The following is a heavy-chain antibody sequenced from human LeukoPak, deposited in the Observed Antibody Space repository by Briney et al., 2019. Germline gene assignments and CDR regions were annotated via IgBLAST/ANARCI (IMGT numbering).Heavy chain of an antibody. Sequence: GGSLRLSCAASGFIFSTYAMHWVRQAPGKGLEYVSSIDNNGGSTYYADSVEGRFTISRDNAKNSLYLQMNSLRAEDTAVYYCARASKLITMIVVGIFDYWGQGTLVTVSS. CDR3: ARASKLITMIVVGIFDY. V-gene: IGHV3-64*02. CDR2: IDNNGGST. CDR1: GFIFSTYA. D-gene: IGHD3-22*01. J-gene: IGHJ4*02.